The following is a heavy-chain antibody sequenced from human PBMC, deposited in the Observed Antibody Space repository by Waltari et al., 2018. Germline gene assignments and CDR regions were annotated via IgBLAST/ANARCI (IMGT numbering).Heavy chain of an antibody. CDR3: ATDPLYGDSLGY. Sequence: EVQLLESGGGLGQPGGSVRLSCAASGFTFSSYALSWVPQAPGKGLELFSAISGSGGSTYYADSVKGRFTISRDNSKNTLYLQMNSLRAEDTAVYYCATDPLYGDSLGYWGQGTLVTVSS. J-gene: IGHJ4*02. CDR1: GFTFSSYA. D-gene: IGHD4-17*01. V-gene: IGHV3-23*01. CDR2: ISGSGGST.